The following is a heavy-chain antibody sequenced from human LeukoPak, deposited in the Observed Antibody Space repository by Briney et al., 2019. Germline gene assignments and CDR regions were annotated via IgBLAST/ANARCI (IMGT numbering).Heavy chain of an antibody. Sequence: ASVRLSCTVSGYTLTELSMHWVRQAPGKGLEWMGGFDPEDGETIYAQTVKGRFTITEDTSTNTAYMELSSLRSEDTAVYYCATYSSIAARSTYYYYMDVWGKGTTVTVSS. CDR3: ATYSSIAARSTYYYYMDV. J-gene: IGHJ6*03. D-gene: IGHD6-6*01. CDR2: FDPEDGET. CDR1: GYTLTELS. V-gene: IGHV1-24*01.